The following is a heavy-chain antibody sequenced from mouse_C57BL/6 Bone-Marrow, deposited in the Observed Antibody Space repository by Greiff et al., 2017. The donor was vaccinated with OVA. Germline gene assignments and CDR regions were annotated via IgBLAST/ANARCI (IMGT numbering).Heavy chain of an antibody. CDR1: GYSFTGYY. CDR3: ARYGYGPSWFAY. CDR2: INPSTGGT. D-gene: IGHD1-2*01. J-gene: IGHJ3*01. V-gene: IGHV1-42*01. Sequence: VQLQQSGPELVKPGASVKISCKASGYSFTGYYMNWVKQSPEKSLEWIGEINPSTGGTTYNQKFKAKATLTVDKSSSTAYMQLKSLTSEDSAVYYCARYGYGPSWFAYWGQGTLVTVSA.